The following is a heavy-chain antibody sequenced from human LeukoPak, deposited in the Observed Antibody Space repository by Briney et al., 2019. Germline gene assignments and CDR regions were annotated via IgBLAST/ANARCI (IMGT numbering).Heavy chain of an antibody. J-gene: IGHJ1*01. V-gene: IGHV1-2*02. CDR3: ARSIAAAGTQDFQH. Sequence: ASVKVSCQASVYTFTGYYMHWVRQPPGQGLAWMGWINPNSGGTNYAQKFQGRVTMTRDTSISTAYMELSRLRSDDTAVYYCARSIAAAGTQDFQHWGQGTLVTVSS. CDR1: VYTFTGYY. CDR2: INPNSGGT. D-gene: IGHD6-13*01.